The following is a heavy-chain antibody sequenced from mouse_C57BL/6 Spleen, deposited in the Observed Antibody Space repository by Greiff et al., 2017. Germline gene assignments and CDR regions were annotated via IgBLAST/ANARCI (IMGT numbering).Heavy chain of an antibody. D-gene: IGHD2-4*01. CDR1: GFTFSNYW. J-gene: IGHJ2*01. V-gene: IGHV6-3*01. CDR3: TEGDYDAGYYFDY. CDR2: IRLKSDNYAT. Sequence: EVQLVESGGGLVQPGGSMKLSCVASGFTFSNYWMNWVRQSPEKGLEWVAQIRLKSDNYATHYAESVKGRFTISRDDSKSSVYLQMNNLRAEDTGIYYCTEGDYDAGYYFDYWGQGTTLTVSS.